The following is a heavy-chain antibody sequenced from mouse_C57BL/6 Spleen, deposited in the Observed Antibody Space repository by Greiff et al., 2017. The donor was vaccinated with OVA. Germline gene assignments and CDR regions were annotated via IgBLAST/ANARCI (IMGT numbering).Heavy chain of an antibody. V-gene: IGHV2-2*01. D-gene: IGHD1-1*01. CDR2: IWSGGST. CDR3: ARVRDSYYGSSPYAMDY. Sequence: QVQLKESGPGLVQPSQSLSITCTVSGFSLTSYGVNWVRQSPGKGLEWLGVIWSGGSTDYNAAFISRLSISKDNSKSQVYFKMNSLQADDTAIYYDARVRDSYYGSSPYAMDYWGQGTSVTVSA. J-gene: IGHJ4*01. CDR1: GFSLTSYG.